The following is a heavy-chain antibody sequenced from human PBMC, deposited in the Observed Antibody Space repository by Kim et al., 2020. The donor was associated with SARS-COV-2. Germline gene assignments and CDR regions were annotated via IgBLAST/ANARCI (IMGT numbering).Heavy chain of an antibody. J-gene: IGHJ6*03. CDR3: ARNFTDGYYYHMDV. V-gene: IGHV3-33*01. Sequence: GGSLRLSCAASGFTFSNYGMHWVRQAPGKGLEWVAIIWYDETKEYYADSVKGRFTISRDNSRKTLYLQMNSLRAEDTAVYYCARNFTDGYYYHMDVWGKGTAVTVSS. CDR1: GFTFSNYG. CDR2: IWYDETKE.